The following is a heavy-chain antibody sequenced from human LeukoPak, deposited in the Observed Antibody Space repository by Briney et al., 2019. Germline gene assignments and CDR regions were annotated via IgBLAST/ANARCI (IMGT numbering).Heavy chain of an antibody. CDR1: GGSISSYY. Sequence: SETLSLTCTVSGGSISSYYWGWIRQPPGKGLEWIGSIYYSGSTYYNPSLKSRVTISVDTSKNQFSLKLSSVTAADTAVYYCARYERDYDFWSGYYTGGWFDPWGQGTLVTVSS. V-gene: IGHV4-39*01. CDR3: ARYERDYDFWSGYYTGGWFDP. J-gene: IGHJ5*02. D-gene: IGHD3-3*01. CDR2: IYYSGST.